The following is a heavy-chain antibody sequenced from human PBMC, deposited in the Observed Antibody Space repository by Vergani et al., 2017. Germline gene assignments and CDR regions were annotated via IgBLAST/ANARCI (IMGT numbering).Heavy chain of an antibody. CDR3: TRSECSGTTCYGHYFDL. CDR1: GISFSNYT. D-gene: IGHD2-15*01. J-gene: IGHJ4*01. CDR2: IKSDGRT. V-gene: IGHV3-66*02. Sequence: EAQLVESGGGAVKPGGSLRLSCTASGISFSNYTINWVRQAPGKGLEWVSVIKSDGRTSYAESVRGRFTISRDTSRNAVYLQMNILRVEDTGVYYCTRSECSGTTCYGHYFDLWGHGILVTVSS.